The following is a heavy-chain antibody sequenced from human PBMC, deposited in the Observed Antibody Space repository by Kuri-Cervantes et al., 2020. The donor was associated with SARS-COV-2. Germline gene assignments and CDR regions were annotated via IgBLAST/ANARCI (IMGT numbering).Heavy chain of an antibody. CDR1: GFTFSSYS. CDR2: ISSSSSYI. Sequence: GESLKISCAASGFTFSSYSMNWVRQAPGKGLEWVSSISSSSSYIYYADSVKGRFTISRDSAKNSLYLQMNSLRAEDTAVYYCARDLNGGSDYWGQGTLVTVSS. J-gene: IGHJ4*02. D-gene: IGHD3-10*01. CDR3: ARDLNGGSDY. V-gene: IGHV3-21*04.